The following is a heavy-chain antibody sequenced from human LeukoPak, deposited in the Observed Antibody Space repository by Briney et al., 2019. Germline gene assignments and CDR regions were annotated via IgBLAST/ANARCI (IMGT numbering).Heavy chain of an antibody. CDR3: ASSLLYGEGYFDL. J-gene: IGHJ2*01. CDR1: GFTFSSNY. CDR2: IYSCGST. V-gene: IGHV3-53*01. Sequence: GGSLRLSCAASGFTFSSNYMSWVRQAPGKGLEWVSVIYSCGSTYYADSVRGRFTISRDNSRNTLYLQMNSLRAEDTAVYYCASSLLYGEGYFDLWGRGTLVTVSS. D-gene: IGHD4-17*01.